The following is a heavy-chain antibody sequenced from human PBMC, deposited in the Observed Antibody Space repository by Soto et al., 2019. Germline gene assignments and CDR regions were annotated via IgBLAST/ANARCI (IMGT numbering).Heavy chain of an antibody. CDR1: GFSLSTSGVG. Sequence: SGPTLVNPTQTLTLTCTFSGFSLSTSGVGVGWIRQPPGKALEWLALIYWNDDKRYSPSLKSRLTITKDTSKNQVVLTMTNMDPVDTATYYCAHRPMVRGPTSQYNWFDPWGQGTLVTAPQ. CDR3: AHRPMVRGPTSQYNWFDP. CDR2: IYWNDDK. D-gene: IGHD3-10*01. V-gene: IGHV2-5*01. J-gene: IGHJ5*02.